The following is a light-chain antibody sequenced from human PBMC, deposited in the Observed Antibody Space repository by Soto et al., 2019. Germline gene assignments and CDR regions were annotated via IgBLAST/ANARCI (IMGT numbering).Light chain of an antibody. CDR3: SSYTSSSTYVV. CDR2: EVS. V-gene: IGLV2-18*02. Sequence: QSVLTQPPSVSGSPGQSVTISCTGTSSDVGSYNRVSWYQQPPGTAPKLMIYEVSNRPSGVPDRFSGSKSGNTASLTISGLQAEAEADYYCSSYTSSSTYVVFGGGTKLTVL. J-gene: IGLJ2*01. CDR1: SSDVGSYNR.